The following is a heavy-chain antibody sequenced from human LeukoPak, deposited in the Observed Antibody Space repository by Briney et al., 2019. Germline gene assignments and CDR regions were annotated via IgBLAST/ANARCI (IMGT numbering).Heavy chain of an antibody. J-gene: IGHJ4*02. Sequence: HPGGSLRLSCAASGFTFSSYGMHWVRQAPGKGLEWVAFIRNDGSNKYYADSVKGRFTISRDNSKNTLYLQMNSLRAEDTAVYYCARGGPVVVTAKLLGYWGQGTLVTVSS. V-gene: IGHV3-30*02. D-gene: IGHD2-21*02. CDR2: IRNDGSNK. CDR3: ARGGPVVVTAKLLGY. CDR1: GFTFSSYG.